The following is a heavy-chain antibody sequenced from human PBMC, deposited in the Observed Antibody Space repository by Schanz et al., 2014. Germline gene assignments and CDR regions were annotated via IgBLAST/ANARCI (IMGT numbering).Heavy chain of an antibody. D-gene: IGHD1-1*01. V-gene: IGHV1-8*02. J-gene: IGHJ5*02. CDR3: ARGPPGTRP. Sequence: VQLEQSGAEVKKPGASVKVSCKASGYTTFTDYYIHWVRQATGQGLEWMGWMNPNSGNTGYAQKFQGRVTFTADKSTSTAYMELSSLKSEDTAVYYCARGPPGTRPWGQGTLVTVSS. CDR1: GYTTFTDYY. CDR2: MNPNSGNT.